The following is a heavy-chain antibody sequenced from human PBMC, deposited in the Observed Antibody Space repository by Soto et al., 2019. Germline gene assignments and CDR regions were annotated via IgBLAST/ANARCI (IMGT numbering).Heavy chain of an antibody. V-gene: IGHV4-39*01. CDR1: GDSISSTTYY. CDR2: FYHSGST. CDR3: ARQVGAHWYFDL. Sequence: QLQLQESGPGLVKPSETLSLTCAVSGDSISSTTYYCGWIRQPPGKGLEWIGSFYHSGSTYYNPSLKSRVTTSVDTSKNQFSLKLSSVTAADTAVYYCARQVGAHWYFDLWGRGTQVTVSS. D-gene: IGHD1-26*01. J-gene: IGHJ2*01.